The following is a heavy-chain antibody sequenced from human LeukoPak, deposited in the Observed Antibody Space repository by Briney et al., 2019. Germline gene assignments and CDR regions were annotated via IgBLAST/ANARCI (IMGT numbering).Heavy chain of an antibody. CDR2: IWYDGSNK. D-gene: IGHD6-13*01. J-gene: IGHJ4*02. V-gene: IGHV3-33*01. CDR3: ARGVSSSSWYLDY. CDR1: GFTFSNYN. Sequence: AGGSLRLSCAASGFTFSNYNMHWVRQAPGKGLEWVAIIWYDGSNKFYADSVKGRFTISRDNSKNTLYLQMNSLRAEDTAIYYCARGVSSSSWYLDYWGQGTLVTVSS.